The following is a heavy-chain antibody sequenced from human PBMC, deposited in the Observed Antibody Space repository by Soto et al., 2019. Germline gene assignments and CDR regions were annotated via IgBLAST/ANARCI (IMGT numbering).Heavy chain of an antibody. CDR1: GYTFTGYY. Sequence: RASVKVSCKASGYTFTGYYMHWVRQAPGQGLEWMGWINPNSGGTNYAQKFQGRVTMTRDTSISTAYMELSRLRSDDTAVYYCARAPFVRKYYDSSGYFGYWGQGTLVTVSS. D-gene: IGHD3-22*01. CDR2: INPNSGGT. CDR3: ARAPFVRKYYDSSGYFGY. J-gene: IGHJ4*02. V-gene: IGHV1-2*02.